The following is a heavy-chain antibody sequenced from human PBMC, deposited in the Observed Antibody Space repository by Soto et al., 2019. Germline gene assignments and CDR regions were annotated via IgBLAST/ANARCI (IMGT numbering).Heavy chain of an antibody. D-gene: IGHD6-13*01. V-gene: IGHV1-69*06. Sequence: QVQLVQSGAEVKKPGSSVKVSCKASGGTFSSYAISWVRQAPGQGLEWMGGIIPIFGTANYAQKFQGRVTITADKSTSTAYMELSSLRSEDTAVYYCASGETRVAAGRLGWFDPWGQGTLVTVSS. CDR3: ASGETRVAAGRLGWFDP. J-gene: IGHJ5*02. CDR2: IIPIFGTA. CDR1: GGTFSSYA.